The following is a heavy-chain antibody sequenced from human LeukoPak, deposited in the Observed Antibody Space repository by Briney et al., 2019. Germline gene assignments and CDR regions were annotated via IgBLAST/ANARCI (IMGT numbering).Heavy chain of an antibody. J-gene: IGHJ4*02. CDR3: ARIPYSRTDSSGYYSVFYYFDY. D-gene: IGHD3-22*01. Sequence: GGSLRLSCAASGFTFSSYWMSWVRQAPGKGLEWVAHIKQDGSEKYYVDSVKGRFTISRDNAKNSLYLQMNSLRAEDTDVYYCARIPYSRTDSSGYYSVFYYFDYWGQGTLVTVSS. V-gene: IGHV3-7*01. CDR1: GFTFSSYW. CDR2: IKQDGSEK.